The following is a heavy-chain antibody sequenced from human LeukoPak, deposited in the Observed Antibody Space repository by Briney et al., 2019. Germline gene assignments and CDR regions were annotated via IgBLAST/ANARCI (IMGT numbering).Heavy chain of an antibody. J-gene: IGHJ5*01. CDR2: ITGSSDTT. CDR3: AKDSGWGLTGEYDS. D-gene: IGHD2-21*02. Sequence: PGGSLRLSCVASGFTFSIHGMSWVRQAPGKGLEWVSSITGSSDTTYYADSLKGRFTISRDNSKSILYLQMNSLRAKETAVYYCAKDSGWGLTGEYDSWGQGTLVTVSS. CDR1: GFTFSIHG. V-gene: IGHV3-23*01.